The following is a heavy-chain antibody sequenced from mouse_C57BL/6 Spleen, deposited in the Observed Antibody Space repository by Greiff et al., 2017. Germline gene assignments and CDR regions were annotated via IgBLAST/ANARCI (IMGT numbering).Heavy chain of an antibody. CDR3: ASGTTVVATGFDV. D-gene: IGHD1-1*01. V-gene: IGHV1-7*01. CDR2: IIPGSGST. J-gene: IGHJ1*03. CDR1: GYTFTSYW. Sequence: VQLQQSGAELAKPGASVKLSCKASGYTFTSYWMHWVKQRPGHGLEWIGYIIPGSGSTNYNQKFKDKATFTAATSSSTAYMHHINLTCEESAVYDCASGTTVVATGFDVWGTGTTVTVSS.